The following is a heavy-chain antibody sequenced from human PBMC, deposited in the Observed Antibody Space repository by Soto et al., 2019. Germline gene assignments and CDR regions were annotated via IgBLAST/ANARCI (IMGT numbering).Heavy chain of an antibody. CDR2: ISASTGNT. CDR3: ARRHGDIVGDCDF. V-gene: IGHV1-18*04. Sequence: QGQLVQSGAEVKKPGASVKVSCKASGYTFNKFSISWLRQAPGQGLEWMGWISASTGNTDVALKFQGRVTMAIDTSTSTAYMELGSLTSDDTAVFYCARRHGDIVGDCDFRGQGTLVTVS. CDR1: GYTFNKFS. J-gene: IGHJ4*02. D-gene: IGHD4-17*01.